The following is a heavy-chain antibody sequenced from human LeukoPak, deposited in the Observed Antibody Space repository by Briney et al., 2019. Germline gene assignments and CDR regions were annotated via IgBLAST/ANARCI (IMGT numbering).Heavy chain of an antibody. D-gene: IGHD3-3*01. J-gene: IGHJ6*03. CDR3: ARVYDFWSGKTGATGYYYMDV. V-gene: IGHV3-21*01. CDR2: ISSSGSHI. Sequence: GGSLSLSCAASGFSFSTYTMNWARQAPGKGLEWVSSISSSGSHIYYADSVKGRFTISRDNAKNSLYLQMNSLRAEDTAVYYCARVYDFWSGKTGATGYYYMDVWGKGTTVTVSS. CDR1: GFSFSTYT.